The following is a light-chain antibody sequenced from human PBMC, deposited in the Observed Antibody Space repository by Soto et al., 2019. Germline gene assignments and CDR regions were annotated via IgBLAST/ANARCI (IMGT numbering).Light chain of an antibody. J-gene: IGKJ2*01. Sequence: EIVLTQSPGTLSLSPGEGATLSCRASQGVSSSFLAGYQQKPGQAPRLLIYGASSRASGIPDRFSGSGSGTDFTLTISGLDPEDFAVYYCHQYGSSPYTFGQGTKLEIK. CDR3: HQYGSSPYT. V-gene: IGKV3-20*01. CDR1: QGVSSSF. CDR2: GAS.